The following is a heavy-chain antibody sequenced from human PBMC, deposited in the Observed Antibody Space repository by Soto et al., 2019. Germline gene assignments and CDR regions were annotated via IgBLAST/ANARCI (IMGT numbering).Heavy chain of an antibody. CDR3: ARNEISSGSSWYGGWFDP. CDR1: GYTFTSYY. Sequence: GASVKVSCKASGYTFTSYYMHWVRQAPGQGLEWMGIINPSGGSTSYAQKFQGRVTMTRDTPTSTVYMELSSLRSEDTAVYYCARNEISSGSSWYGGWFDPWGQGTLVTVSS. D-gene: IGHD6-13*01. CDR2: INPSGGST. V-gene: IGHV1-46*01. J-gene: IGHJ5*02.